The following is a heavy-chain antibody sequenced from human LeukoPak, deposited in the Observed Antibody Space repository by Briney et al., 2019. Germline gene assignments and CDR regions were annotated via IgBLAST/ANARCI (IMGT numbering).Heavy chain of an antibody. Sequence: SETLSLTCTVSGGSISSSSYYWGWIRQPPGKGLEWIGSIYHSGSTYYNPSLKSRVTISVDTSKNQFSLKLSSVTAADTAVYYCARHVLAWGGGVDVWGQGTTVTVSS. CDR2: IYHSGST. V-gene: IGHV4-39*01. CDR1: GGSISSSSYY. D-gene: IGHD3-3*02. J-gene: IGHJ6*02. CDR3: ARHVLAWGGGVDV.